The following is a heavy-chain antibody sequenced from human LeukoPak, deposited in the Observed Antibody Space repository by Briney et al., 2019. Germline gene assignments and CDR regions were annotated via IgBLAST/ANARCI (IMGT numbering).Heavy chain of an antibody. V-gene: IGHV3-20*04. CDR1: GFTFDDYG. Sequence: GGFLRLSCAASGFTFDDYGMSWVRQAPGKGLEWVSGINWNGGSTGYADSLKGRFTISRDNAKNSLSLQMNSLRAEDTALYYCARIIMDYGGNWRAFDIWGQGTMVTVSS. CDR3: ARIIMDYGGNWRAFDI. J-gene: IGHJ3*02. CDR2: INWNGGST. D-gene: IGHD4-23*01.